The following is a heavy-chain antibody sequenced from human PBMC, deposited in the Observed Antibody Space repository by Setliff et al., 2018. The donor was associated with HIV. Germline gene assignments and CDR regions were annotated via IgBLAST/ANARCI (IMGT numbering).Heavy chain of an antibody. Sequence: PSETLSLTCTVSGGSISSYYWSWIRQPPGKGLEWIGYIYYSGTTNYNPSLKSRVTISVDTSKNQFSLKLCSVTAADTAVYYCARHWYSSSWYHVFDIWGQGTMVTVS. V-gene: IGHV4-59*08. CDR2: IYYSGTT. D-gene: IGHD6-13*01. J-gene: IGHJ3*02. CDR1: GGSISSYY. CDR3: ARHWYSSSWYHVFDI.